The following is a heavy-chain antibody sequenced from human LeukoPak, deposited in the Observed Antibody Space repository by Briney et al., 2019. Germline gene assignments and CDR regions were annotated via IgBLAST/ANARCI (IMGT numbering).Heavy chain of an antibody. CDR1: GFTFSSYE. J-gene: IGHJ4*02. CDR2: ISSSGSTI. Sequence: QPGGSLRLSCAASGFTFSSYEMNWVRQAPGKGLEWVSYISSSGSTIYYADSVKGRFTISRDNAKNSLYLQMNSLRAEDTAVYYCARDGYGDYLLNFDYWGQGTLVTVSS. V-gene: IGHV3-48*03. CDR3: ARDGYGDYLLNFDY. D-gene: IGHD4-17*01.